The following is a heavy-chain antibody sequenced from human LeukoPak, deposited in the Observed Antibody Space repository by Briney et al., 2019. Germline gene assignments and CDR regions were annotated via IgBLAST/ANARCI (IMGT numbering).Heavy chain of an antibody. Sequence: ASGKVSCKASGYRFNGHYLHWVGQAPGPGLEWVGWINPNSGGTNYAQKFQGRVTMTRDTSISTAYMELSRLRSDDTAVYYCARDGGPYYYDSSGYPNWGQGTLVTVSS. J-gene: IGHJ4*02. D-gene: IGHD3-22*01. CDR3: ARDGGPYYYDSSGYPN. CDR1: GYRFNGHY. V-gene: IGHV1-2*02. CDR2: INPNSGGT.